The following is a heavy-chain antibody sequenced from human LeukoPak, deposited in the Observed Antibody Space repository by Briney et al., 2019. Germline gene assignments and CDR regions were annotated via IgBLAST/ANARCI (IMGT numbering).Heavy chain of an antibody. CDR3: AGEDPYSSGWSFDY. CDR1: GSTFSSYS. J-gene: IGHJ4*02. Sequence: GGSLRLSCAASGSTFSSYSMNWVRQAPGKGLEWVSYISSSSSTIYYADSVKGRFTISRDNAKNSLYLQMNSLRDEDTAVYYCAGEDPYSSGWSFDYWGQGTLVTVSS. V-gene: IGHV3-48*02. CDR2: ISSSSSTI. D-gene: IGHD6-19*01.